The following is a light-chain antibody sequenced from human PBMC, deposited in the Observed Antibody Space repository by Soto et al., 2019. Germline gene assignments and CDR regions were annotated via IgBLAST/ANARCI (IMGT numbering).Light chain of an antibody. CDR1: QSISSW. Sequence: DIQMTQSPSTLSASIGDRVTITCRASQSISSWLAWYQQKPGKAPKLLIYKATSSESGVSSRFSGSGSGTVFSLTSSILQPDDSATYYCQQYKSYWTFGQGTKVEIK. CDR3: QQYKSYWT. J-gene: IGKJ1*01. CDR2: KAT. V-gene: IGKV1-5*03.